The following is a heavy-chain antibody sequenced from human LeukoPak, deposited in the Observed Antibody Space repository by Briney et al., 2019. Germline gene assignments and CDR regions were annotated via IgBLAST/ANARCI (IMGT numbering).Heavy chain of an antibody. D-gene: IGHD2-21*01. CDR3: ARLVAAYFDY. Sequence: PSETLSLTCSVSGGSITDYHWAWIRQPPGKGLEWIGYIYHRGSTNYNPSLRSRLTISVDVSQNQFSLRLTSVTAADTAVYYCARLVAAYFDYWGQGSLVTASS. CDR1: GGSITDYH. J-gene: IGHJ4*02. V-gene: IGHV4-59*01. CDR2: IYHRGST.